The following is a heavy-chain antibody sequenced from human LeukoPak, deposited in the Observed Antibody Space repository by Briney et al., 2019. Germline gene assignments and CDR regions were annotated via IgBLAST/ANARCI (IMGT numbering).Heavy chain of an antibody. D-gene: IGHD3-10*01. Sequence: SVKVSCKASGATFSSYAISWVRQAPGQGLEWMGGIIPIFGTANYAQKFQGRVTITADKSTSTAYMELSSLRSEDTAVYYCARGEGYYYGSGSYSTFDYWGQGTLVTVSS. J-gene: IGHJ4*02. CDR2: IIPIFGTA. CDR1: GATFSSYA. V-gene: IGHV1-69*06. CDR3: ARGEGYYYGSGSYSTFDY.